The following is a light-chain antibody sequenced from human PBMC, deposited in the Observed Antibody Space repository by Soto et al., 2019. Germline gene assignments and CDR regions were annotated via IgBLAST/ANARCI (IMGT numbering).Light chain of an antibody. J-gene: IGKJ1*01. CDR1: QTVGSN. V-gene: IGKV3-15*01. CDR3: QQYNSWPRT. CDR2: TTS. Sequence: EIVMTQSPATLSVPPGERITISCRASQTVGSNLAWYQQKPGQAPRLLIYTTSSRATGVPAKFSGSGSGTEFTLTIDSLQSEDFVLYYCQQYNSWPRTFGQGTRVEIK.